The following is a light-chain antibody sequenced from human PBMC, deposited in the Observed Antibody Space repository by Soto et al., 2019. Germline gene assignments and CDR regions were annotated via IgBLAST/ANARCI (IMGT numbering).Light chain of an antibody. CDR1: QSISSY. J-gene: IGKJ4*01. CDR3: QQYDNLPS. V-gene: IGKV1-33*01. Sequence: DIQMTQSPSSLSASVGDRVTITCRASQSISSYLNWYQQKPGKAPKLLIYDASNLETGVPSRFSGSGSGTDFTFTISSLQPEDIATYYCQQYDNLPSCGGGTKVDIK. CDR2: DAS.